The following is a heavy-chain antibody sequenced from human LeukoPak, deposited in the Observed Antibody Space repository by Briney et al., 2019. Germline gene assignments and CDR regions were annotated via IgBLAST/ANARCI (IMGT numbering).Heavy chain of an antibody. CDR2: ISAYNGNT. Sequence: GASVKVSCKASGYTLTSYGISWVRQAPGQGLEWMGWISAYNGNTNYAQKLQGRVTMTTDTSTSTAYMELRSLRSDDTAVYYCARDFLGFREPHEQNGDYWGQGTLVTVSS. V-gene: IGHV1-18*01. CDR1: GYTLTSYG. J-gene: IGHJ4*02. D-gene: IGHD1-14*01. CDR3: ARDFLGFREPHEQNGDY.